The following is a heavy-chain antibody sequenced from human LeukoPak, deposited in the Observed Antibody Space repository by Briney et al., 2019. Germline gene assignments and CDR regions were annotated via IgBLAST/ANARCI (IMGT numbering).Heavy chain of an antibody. CDR2: INTNTGNP. CDR3: ARDQGDDYLFRFDP. J-gene: IGHJ5*02. CDR1: GYTFTNYA. V-gene: IGHV7-4-1*02. D-gene: IGHD4/OR15-4a*01. Sequence: GASVTVSCTASGYTFTNYAMNWLRQAPGQGLEWMGWINTNTGNPTYAQGFTGRFVFSLDTSVSTAYLQISNLKAEDTAVYYCARDQGDDYLFRFDPWGQGTLVTVSS.